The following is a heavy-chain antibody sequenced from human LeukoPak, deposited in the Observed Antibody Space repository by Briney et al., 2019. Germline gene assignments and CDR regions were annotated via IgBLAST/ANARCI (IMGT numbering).Heavy chain of an antibody. J-gene: IGHJ3*02. D-gene: IGHD6-6*01. CDR1: GFTFSRHS. V-gene: IGHV3-48*01. Sequence: GSLRLSCVDSGFTFSRHSMNWVRQAPGKGLEWVSYINGGGSPIYYANSVRGRFTISRDNAKNSLYLQMNSLRAEDTAVYYCARGSFSSIAAYDAFDIWGQGTMVTVSS. CDR3: ARGSFSSIAAYDAFDI. CDR2: INGGGSPI.